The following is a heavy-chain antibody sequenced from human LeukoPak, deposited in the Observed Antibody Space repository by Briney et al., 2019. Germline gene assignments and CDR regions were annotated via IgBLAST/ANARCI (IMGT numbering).Heavy chain of an antibody. V-gene: IGHV3-7*05. D-gene: IGHD6-19*01. CDR2: IKQDGSEK. CDR1: GFMFDDYG. Sequence: PGGSLRLSCAASGFMFDDYGMSWVRQAPGRGLEWVAIIKQDGSEKYYVDSVKGRFTISRDNAQNSLYLQMSSLRAEDTAVYYCATASRSGPKAYWGQGTLVTVSS. J-gene: IGHJ4*02. CDR3: ATASRSGPKAY.